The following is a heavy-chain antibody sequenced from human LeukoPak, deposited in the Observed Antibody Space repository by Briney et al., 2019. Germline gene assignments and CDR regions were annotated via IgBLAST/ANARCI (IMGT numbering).Heavy chain of an antibody. CDR2: IYYSGST. CDR1: GGSISSSSYY. Sequence: SETLSLTCTVSGGSISSSSYYWGWIRQPPGKGLEWIGSIYYSGSTYYNPSLKSRVTISVDTSKNQFSLKLSSVTAADTAVYYCARVAVRETSGSYVNWFDPWGQGTLVTVSS. J-gene: IGHJ5*02. CDR3: ARVAVRETSGSYVNWFDP. D-gene: IGHD3-10*01. V-gene: IGHV4-39*07.